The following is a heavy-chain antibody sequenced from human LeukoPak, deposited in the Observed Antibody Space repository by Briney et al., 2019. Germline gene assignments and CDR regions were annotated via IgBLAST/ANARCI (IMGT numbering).Heavy chain of an antibody. V-gene: IGHV3-23*01. CDR1: GFTFSSYA. D-gene: IGHD6-19*01. CDR3: AKVAGNGYSSGWYLDYDMDV. J-gene: IGHJ6*02. CDR2: ISGSGGST. Sequence: GGSLRLSYAASGFTFSSYAMSWVRQAPGKGLEWVSAISGSGGSTYYADSVKGRFTISRDNSKNTLYLQMNSLRAEDTAVYYCAKVAGNGYSSGWYLDYDMDVWGQGTTVTVSS.